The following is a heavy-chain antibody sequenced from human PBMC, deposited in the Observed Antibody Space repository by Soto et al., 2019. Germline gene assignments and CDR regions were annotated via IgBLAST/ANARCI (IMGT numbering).Heavy chain of an antibody. V-gene: IGHV4-34*01. CDR2: INDRGSI. Sequence: QVQLQQWGAGPLRPLETLSLTCGASGGSFSGYYWAWIRQSPGKGLEWIGEINDRGSINYNPSLKSRVSISVATSKNHYSLNLRSVTAADTAVYYCARESHDILTGPPWVWYFDLWGRGTLVTVSS. CDR1: GGSFSGYY. CDR3: ARESHDILTGPPWVWYFDL. J-gene: IGHJ2*01. D-gene: IGHD3-9*01.